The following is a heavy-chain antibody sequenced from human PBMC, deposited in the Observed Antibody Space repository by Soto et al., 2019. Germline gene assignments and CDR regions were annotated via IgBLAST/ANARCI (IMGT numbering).Heavy chain of an antibody. CDR3: AKGATSSWYGGQFDC. J-gene: IGHJ4*02. Sequence: EVQLLESGGGLVQPGGSLRLSCAASGFTFNTYAMNWVRQAPGKGLVWVSAISGSGGSTYYADSVKGRFTISRDNSKNTLYLQMNSLRAEDTAVYYCAKGATSSWYGGQFDCWGQGTQVTVSS. CDR2: ISGSGGST. CDR1: GFTFNTYA. V-gene: IGHV3-23*01. D-gene: IGHD6-13*01.